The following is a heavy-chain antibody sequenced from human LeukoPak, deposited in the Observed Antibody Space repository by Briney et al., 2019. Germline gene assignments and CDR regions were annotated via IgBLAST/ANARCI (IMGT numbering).Heavy chain of an antibody. V-gene: IGHV5-51*01. CDR1: GYSFTTHW. D-gene: IGHD3-16*01. J-gene: IGHJ4*02. CDR2: IYPGDSDI. Sequence: GESLQISCKGSGYSFTTHWIGWVRQVPGKGLEWMGVIYPGDSDIRYSPSFQGQVTISADKSISTAYLQWSALKASDTAMYYCASGGSYANFDYWGQGTLVTVSS. CDR3: ASGGSYANFDY.